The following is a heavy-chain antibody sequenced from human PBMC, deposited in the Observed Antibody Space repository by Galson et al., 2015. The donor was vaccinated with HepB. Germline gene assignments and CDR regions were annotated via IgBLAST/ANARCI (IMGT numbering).Heavy chain of an antibody. D-gene: IGHD1-26*01. Sequence: SVKVSCKVSGYTLTELSMHWVRQAPGKGLEWMGGFDPEDGETIYAQKFQGRVTMTRNTSISTAYMELSSLRSEDTAVYYCARGPPYSGSYFGYWGQGTLVTVSS. CDR2: FDPEDGET. J-gene: IGHJ4*02. CDR1: GYTLTELS. V-gene: IGHV1-24*01. CDR3: ARGPPYSGSYFGY.